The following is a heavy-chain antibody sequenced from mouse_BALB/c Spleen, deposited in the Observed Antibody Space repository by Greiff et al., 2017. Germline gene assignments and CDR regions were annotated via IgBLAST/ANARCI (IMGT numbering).Heavy chain of an antibody. CDR3: TRPSTMITAFAY. CDR1: GYTFTSYW. CDR2: IYPSDSYT. J-gene: IGHJ3*01. D-gene: IGHD2-4*01. Sequence: VQLQQPGAELVRPGASVKLSCKASGYTFTSYWINWVKQRPGQGLEWIGNIYPSDSYTNYNQKFKDKATLTVDKSSSTAYMQLSSPTSEDSAVYYCTRPSTMITAFAYWGQGTLVTVSA. V-gene: IGHV1-69*02.